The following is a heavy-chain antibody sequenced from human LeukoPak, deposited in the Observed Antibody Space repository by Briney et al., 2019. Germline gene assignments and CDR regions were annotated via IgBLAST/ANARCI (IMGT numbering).Heavy chain of an antibody. J-gene: IGHJ4*02. V-gene: IGHV5-10-1*01. D-gene: IGHD5-18*01. CDR2: IDPSDCYT. Sequence: GESLKISCKGSGYSFTSYWISWVRQMPGKGLEWMGRIDPSDCYTNYSPSFQGHVTISADKSISTAYLQWSSLKASDTAMYYCARLGGYSYGSGGLDYWGQGTLVTVSS. CDR3: ARLGGYSYGSGGLDY. CDR1: GYSFTSYW.